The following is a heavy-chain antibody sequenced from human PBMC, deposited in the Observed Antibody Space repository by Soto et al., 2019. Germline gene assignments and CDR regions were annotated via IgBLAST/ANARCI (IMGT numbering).Heavy chain of an antibody. CDR2: TYYRSKWYN. CDR3: AREFYGDYGRGWFEP. J-gene: IGHJ5*01. D-gene: IGHD4-17*01. V-gene: IGHV6-1*01. Sequence: SQTLSLTCAISGDSVSSNSAAWNWIRQSPSRGLEWLGRTYYRSKWYNDYAVSVKSRITINPDTSKNQFSLQLNSVTPEDPALYYCAREFYGDYGRGWFEPWGQGTLVTVSS. CDR1: GDSVSSNSAA.